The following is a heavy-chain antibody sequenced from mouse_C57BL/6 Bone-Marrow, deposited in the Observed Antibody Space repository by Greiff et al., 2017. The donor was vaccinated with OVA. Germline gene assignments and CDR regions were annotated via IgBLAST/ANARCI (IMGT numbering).Heavy chain of an antibody. CDR2: IYPSNGGT. CDR3: ARGMTTVGRDVDV. D-gene: IGHD1-1*01. CDR1: GYTFTSYW. Sequence: QVQLQQPGAELVRPGSSVKLSCKASGYTFTSYWMAWVKQRPGQGLEWIGDIYPSNGGTNYNEKFKNKATLTVDKSSSTAYMQLSSLTSEDSAVYYCARGMTTVGRDVDVWGTGTTVTVAS. V-gene: IGHV1-61*01. J-gene: IGHJ1*03.